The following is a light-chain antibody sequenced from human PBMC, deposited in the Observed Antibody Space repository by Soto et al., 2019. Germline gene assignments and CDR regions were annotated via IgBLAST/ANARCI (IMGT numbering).Light chain of an antibody. V-gene: IGKV3-15*01. CDR3: QQYNNWLRYT. J-gene: IGKJ2*01. CDR2: GAS. CDR1: QSVSSN. Sequence: EIVMTQSPATLSVSPGERATLSCRASQSVSSNLAWYQQKPGQAPRLLIYGASTRATGIPARFSGSVSGTEFTLTISSLQSEDFAVYYCQQYNNWLRYTFGQGTKLEIK.